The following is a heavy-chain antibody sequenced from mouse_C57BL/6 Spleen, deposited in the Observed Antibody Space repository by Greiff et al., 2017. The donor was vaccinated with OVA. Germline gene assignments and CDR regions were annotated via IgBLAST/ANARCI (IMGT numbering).Heavy chain of an antibody. J-gene: IGHJ1*03. V-gene: IGHV2-9-1*01. D-gene: IGHD1-1*01. CDR3: ARNKEGTTVVAKSYWYFDV. Sequence: QVQLKESGPGLVAPSQSLSITCTVSGFSLTSYAISWVRQPPGKGLEWLGVIWTGGGTNYNSALKSRLSISKDNSKSQVFLKMNSLQTDDTARYYCARNKEGTTVVAKSYWYFDVWGTGTTVTVSS. CDR2: IWTGGGT. CDR1: GFSLTSYA.